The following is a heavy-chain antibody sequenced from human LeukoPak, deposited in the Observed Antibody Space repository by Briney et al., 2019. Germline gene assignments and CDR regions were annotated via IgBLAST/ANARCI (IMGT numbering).Heavy chain of an antibody. CDR1: GFTFDDYA. V-gene: IGHV3-30*02. Sequence: PGGSLRLSCAASGFTFDDYAMHWVRQAPGKGLEWVAFIRYDGSNKYYADSVKGRFTISRDNSKNTLYLQMNSLRAEDTAVYYCAKYHYDILTGYSYDAFDIWGQGTMVTVSS. CDR2: IRYDGSNK. CDR3: AKYHYDILTGYSYDAFDI. J-gene: IGHJ3*02. D-gene: IGHD3-9*01.